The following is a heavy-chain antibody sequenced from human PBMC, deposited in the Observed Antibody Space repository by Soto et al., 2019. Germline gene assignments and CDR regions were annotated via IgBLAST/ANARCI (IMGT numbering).Heavy chain of an antibody. CDR1: GYTFTSYG. CDR2: ISAYNGNT. D-gene: IGHD3-3*01. Sequence: ASVKVSCKASGYTFTSYGISWVRQAPGQGLEWMGWISAYNGNTNYVQKLQGRVTMTTDTSTSTAYMELRSLRSDDTAVYYCARDAKYYDFWSGYSVYWGQGTLVTVSS. V-gene: IGHV1-18*01. J-gene: IGHJ4*02. CDR3: ARDAKYYDFWSGYSVY.